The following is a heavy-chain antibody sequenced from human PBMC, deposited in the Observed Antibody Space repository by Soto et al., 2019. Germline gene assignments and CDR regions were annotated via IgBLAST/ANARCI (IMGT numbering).Heavy chain of an antibody. CDR3: ARRGGYSSRWPV. Sequence: PSETLSLTCTVSGGSISSSSYLWGWIRQPPGKDLEWIGTIYYSGTTSYNPSLKSRVTISVGTSKSQFSLKLNSVTAADTAVYYCARRGGYSSRWPVWGQGTLVTVSS. CDR1: GGSISSSSYL. J-gene: IGHJ4*02. CDR2: IYYSGTT. V-gene: IGHV4-39*01. D-gene: IGHD6-13*01.